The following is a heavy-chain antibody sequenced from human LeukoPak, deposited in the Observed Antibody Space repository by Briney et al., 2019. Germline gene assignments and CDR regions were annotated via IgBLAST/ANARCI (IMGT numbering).Heavy chain of an antibody. Sequence: SETLSLTCTVSGDSISSYYWTWIRRPPGKGLDWIGHITYSGSTNYNPSLTSRVTLLVDTSKSQFSLKLSSVTAADTAVYYCARALAPYGDYAFDYWGQGTLVTVSS. CDR1: GDSISSYY. J-gene: IGHJ4*02. D-gene: IGHD4-17*01. V-gene: IGHV4-59*01. CDR3: ARALAPYGDYAFDY. CDR2: ITYSGST.